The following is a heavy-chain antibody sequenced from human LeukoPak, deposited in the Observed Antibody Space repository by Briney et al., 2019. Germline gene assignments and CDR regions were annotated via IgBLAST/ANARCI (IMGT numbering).Heavy chain of an antibody. V-gene: IGHV4-38-2*02. CDR2: IYHSGST. J-gene: IGHJ6*02. CDR3: AAGYSSSWSYYYGMDV. CDR1: GYSISSGYY. D-gene: IGHD6-13*01. Sequence: SETLSLTCTVSGYSISSGYYWGWLRQPPGKGLEWIGSIYHSGSTYYNPSLKSRVTISVDTSKNQFSLKLSSVTAADTAVYYCAAGYSSSWSYYYGMDVWGQGTTVTVSS.